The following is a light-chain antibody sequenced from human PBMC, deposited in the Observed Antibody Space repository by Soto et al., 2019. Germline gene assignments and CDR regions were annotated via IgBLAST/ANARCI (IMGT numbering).Light chain of an antibody. CDR3: QQYGSSPGT. Sequence: ELVLTQSPVTLSLSSGERATLSCRASQSVSSSYLAWYQPTPGQAPRLLIYGASSRATGIPDRFSGSGSGTDFILTISRLESEDFAMYYCQQYGSSPGTFGQGTKVEIK. CDR2: GAS. J-gene: IGKJ1*01. CDR1: QSVSSSY. V-gene: IGKV3-20*01.